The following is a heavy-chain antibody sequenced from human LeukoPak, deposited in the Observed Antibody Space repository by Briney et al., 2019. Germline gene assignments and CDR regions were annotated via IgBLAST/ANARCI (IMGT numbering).Heavy chain of an antibody. V-gene: IGHV3-48*04. J-gene: IGHJ4*02. Sequence: PGGSLRLSCVASGLTFSSYSMNWVRQAPGKGLEWVSYISSSSSTIYYAGSVKGRFTISRDNAKNTLYLQMNSLRAEDTAVYYCARDRCSGGSCYSGDSYFDYWGQGTLVTVSS. CDR3: ARDRCSGGSCYSGDSYFDY. D-gene: IGHD2-15*01. CDR1: GLTFSSYS. CDR2: ISSSSSTI.